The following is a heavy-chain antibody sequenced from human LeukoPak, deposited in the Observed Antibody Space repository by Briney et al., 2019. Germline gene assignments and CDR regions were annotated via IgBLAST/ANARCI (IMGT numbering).Heavy chain of an antibody. CDR1: GLTFSSHW. J-gene: IGHJ4*02. D-gene: IGHD3-9*01. Sequence: GGSLRLSCAASGLTFSSHWMHWVRQAPGKGLEWVANIKQDGSEKYYVDSVKGRFTISRDNAKISLYLQMNSLRAEDTAVYYCARGKTYYDILTGYSSFFDYWGQGTLVTVSS. CDR2: IKQDGSEK. CDR3: ARGKTYYDILTGYSSFFDY. V-gene: IGHV3-7*01.